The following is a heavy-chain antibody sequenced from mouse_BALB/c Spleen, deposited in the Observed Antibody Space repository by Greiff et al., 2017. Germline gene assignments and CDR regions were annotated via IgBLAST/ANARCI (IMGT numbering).Heavy chain of an antibody. CDR3: ASKGLHYYGPFAY. Sequence: VQLQQSGPGLVKPSQSLSLTCSVTGYSITSGYYWNWIRQFPGNKLEWMGYISYDGSNNYNPSLKNRISITRDTSKNQFFLKLNSVTTEDTATYYCASKGLHYYGPFAYWGQGTLVTVSA. V-gene: IGHV3-6*02. J-gene: IGHJ3*01. CDR1: GYSITSGYY. CDR2: ISYDGSN. D-gene: IGHD1-2*01.